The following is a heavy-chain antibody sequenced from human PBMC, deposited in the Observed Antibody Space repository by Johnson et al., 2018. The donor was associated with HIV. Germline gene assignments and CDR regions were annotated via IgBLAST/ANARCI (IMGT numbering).Heavy chain of an antibody. Sequence: QVQLVESGGGVVQPGRSLRLSCAASGFTFSSYAMHWVRQAPGKGLEWVAVISGSGGSTYYADSVKGRFTISRDNSKNTLYLQMNSLRAEDTAVYYCAKWWFRELLPNAFDLWGQGTMVTVSS. V-gene: IGHV3-NL1*01. J-gene: IGHJ3*01. CDR2: ISGSGGST. D-gene: IGHD3-10*01. CDR1: GFTFSSYA. CDR3: AKWWFRELLPNAFDL.